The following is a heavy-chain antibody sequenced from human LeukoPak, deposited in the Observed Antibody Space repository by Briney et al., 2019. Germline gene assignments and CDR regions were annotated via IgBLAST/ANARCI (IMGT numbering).Heavy chain of an antibody. Sequence: GASVKVSCKASGYTFTSYYMHWVRQAPGQGLEWMGIINLSGGSTSYAQKFQGRVTMTRDTSTSTVYMELSSLRSEDTAVYYCARGADPDIVVVPAANWYFDLWGRGTLVTVSS. D-gene: IGHD2-2*01. CDR3: ARGADPDIVVVPAANWYFDL. CDR2: INLSGGST. V-gene: IGHV1-46*01. J-gene: IGHJ2*01. CDR1: GYTFTSYY.